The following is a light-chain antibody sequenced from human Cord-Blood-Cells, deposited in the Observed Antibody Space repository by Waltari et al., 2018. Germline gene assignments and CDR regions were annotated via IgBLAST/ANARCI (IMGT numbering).Light chain of an antibody. CDR3: QQYGSSYT. J-gene: IGKJ2*01. Sequence: EIVLTQSPGTQSLSPGERATLPCRASQSVSSSYLAWYQQKPGQAPRLLIYGASSRATGIPDRFSGSGSGTDFTLTISRLEPEDFAVYYCQQYGSSYTFGQGTKLEIK. CDR1: QSVSSSY. CDR2: GAS. V-gene: IGKV3-20*01.